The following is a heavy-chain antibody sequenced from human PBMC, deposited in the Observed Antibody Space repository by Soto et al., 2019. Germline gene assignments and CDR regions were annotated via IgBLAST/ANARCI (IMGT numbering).Heavy chain of an antibody. CDR1: GGSVSSGSYY. V-gene: IGHV4-61*01. Sequence: PSETLSLTCTVSGGSVSSGSYYWSWIRQPPVKGLEWIGYIYYSGSTNYNPSLKSRVTISVDTSKNQFSLKLSSVTAADTAVYYCARATYYYDSSGFDYWGQGTLVTVSS. CDR3: ARATYYYDSSGFDY. CDR2: IYYSGST. D-gene: IGHD3-22*01. J-gene: IGHJ4*02.